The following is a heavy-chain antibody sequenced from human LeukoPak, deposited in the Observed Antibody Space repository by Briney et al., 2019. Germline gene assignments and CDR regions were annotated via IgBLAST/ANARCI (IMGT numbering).Heavy chain of an antibody. CDR2: ISYDGSNK. D-gene: IGHD3-22*01. CDR1: GFTFSSYA. V-gene: IGHV3-30-3*01. J-gene: IGHJ6*02. CDR3: ARDGSTEIVTDYYGMDV. Sequence: GGSLRLSCAASGFTFSSYAMHWVRQAPGKGLEWVAVISYDGSNKYYADSVKGRFTISRDNSKNTLYLQMNSLRAEDTAVYYCARDGSTEIVTDYYGMDVWGQGTTVTVSS.